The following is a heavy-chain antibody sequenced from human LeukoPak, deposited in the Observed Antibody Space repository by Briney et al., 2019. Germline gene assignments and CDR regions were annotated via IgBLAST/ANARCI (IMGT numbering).Heavy chain of an antibody. D-gene: IGHD1-7*01. V-gene: IGHV3-15*04. J-gene: IGHJ6*02. CDR1: GFTFNYAW. Sequence: GGSLRLSCAASGFTFNYAWMSWVRQVPGKGLEWVGQTVSEIDGGTTDYATPVKGRFTISRDDSKSTLYLQMNSLKIENTAVYYCTTDEDWNYARKDVWGQGATVIVSS. CDR2: TVSEIDGGTT. CDR3: TTDEDWNYARKDV.